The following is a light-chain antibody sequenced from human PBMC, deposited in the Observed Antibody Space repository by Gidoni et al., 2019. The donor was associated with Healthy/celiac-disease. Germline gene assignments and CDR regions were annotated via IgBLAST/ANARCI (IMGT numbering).Light chain of an antibody. CDR1: SNNVSNQG. CDR2: RNN. V-gene: IGLV10-54*01. CDR3: SAWDSSLSAWV. Sequence: QAGLTQPPSVSTGLRQTATLTCTGNSNNVSNQGAAWLQQHQGHPPKLLSYRNNNRPSGISERLSASRSGNTASLTITGLQPEDAADYYCSAWDSSLSAWVFGGGTKLTVL. J-gene: IGLJ3*02.